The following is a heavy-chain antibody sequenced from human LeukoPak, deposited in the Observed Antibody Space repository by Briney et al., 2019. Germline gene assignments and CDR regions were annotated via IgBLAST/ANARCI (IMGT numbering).Heavy chain of an antibody. V-gene: IGHV1-8*02. CDR3: ARGQGYGWAFDI. D-gene: IGHD3-10*01. Sequence: ASVKVSCKASGYTFTSYYMHWVRQATGQGLEWMGWMNPNSGNTGYAQKFQGRVTMTRNTSISTAYMELSSLRSEDTAVYYCARGQGYGWAFDIWGQGTMVTVSS. CDR2: MNPNSGNT. J-gene: IGHJ3*02. CDR1: GYTFTSYY.